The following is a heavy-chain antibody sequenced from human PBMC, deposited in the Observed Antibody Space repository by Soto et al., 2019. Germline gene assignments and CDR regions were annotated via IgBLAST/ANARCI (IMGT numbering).Heavy chain of an antibody. J-gene: IGHJ4*02. CDR1: GFTFSSYG. Sequence: QVQLVESGGGVVQPGRSLRLSCAASGFTFSSYGMHWVRQAPGKGLEWVAVISYDGSNKYYADSVKGRFTISRDNSKNTLYLQMKSLRAEDTAVYYCAKDGGSYLGGAFDYWGQGTLVTVSS. D-gene: IGHD1-26*01. CDR2: ISYDGSNK. CDR3: AKDGGSYLGGAFDY. V-gene: IGHV3-30*18.